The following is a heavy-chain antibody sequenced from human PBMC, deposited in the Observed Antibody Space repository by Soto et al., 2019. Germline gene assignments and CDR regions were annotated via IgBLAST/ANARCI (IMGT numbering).Heavy chain of an antibody. V-gene: IGHV1-2*02. CDR2: INPNRGGT. CDR3: ARGLDFGDYADNFYYYYAMDV. Sequence: GASVKVSCKASGYVFTGHHMRWVRQAPGQGLEWMGWINPNRGGTNYAQKFQGRVTMTRDTSISTAYMELRRLRFDDTAVYYCARGLDFGDYADNFYYYYAMDVWGQGTTVTVSS. D-gene: IGHD4-17*01. J-gene: IGHJ6*02. CDR1: GYVFTGHH.